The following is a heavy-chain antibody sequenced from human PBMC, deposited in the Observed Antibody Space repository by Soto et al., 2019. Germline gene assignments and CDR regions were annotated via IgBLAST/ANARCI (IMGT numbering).Heavy chain of an antibody. Sequence: QLQLQESGPGLVKPSETLSLTGTVSGGSISSSSYYWCWIRRPPGNGLGWIGSIYYSGSTYYHPSLRRQVTISVDTSKNQSSLKLSSVTAADTAVYYCARHQSHSRSYVAPWGQGTLVTVSS. CDR2: IYYSGST. CDR3: ARHQSHSRSYVAP. D-gene: IGHD6-13*01. CDR1: GGSISSSSYY. J-gene: IGHJ5*02. V-gene: IGHV4-39*01.